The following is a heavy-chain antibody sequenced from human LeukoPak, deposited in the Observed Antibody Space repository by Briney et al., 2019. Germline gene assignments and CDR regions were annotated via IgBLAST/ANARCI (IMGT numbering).Heavy chain of an antibody. CDR3: ARKAASNWYFDL. V-gene: IGHV4-4*07. CDR2: IYTSGTT. J-gene: IGHJ2*01. CDR1: GVSISSYY. Sequence: SETLSLTCTVSGVSISSYYWTWIRQPAGKGLEWIGLIYTSGTTNYNPSVKSRVTMSVDTSKNQFSLKLNSVTAADTAVYYCARKAASNWYFDLWGRGTLVTVSS. D-gene: IGHD6-13*01.